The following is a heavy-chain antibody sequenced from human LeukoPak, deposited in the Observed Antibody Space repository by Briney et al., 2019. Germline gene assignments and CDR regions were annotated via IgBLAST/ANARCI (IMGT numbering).Heavy chain of an antibody. CDR1: GGSISSSSYY. J-gene: IGHJ4*02. CDR3: ARHNRSPPYYYGSGSLPEFDY. V-gene: IGHV4-39*01. CDR2: IYYRDNT. D-gene: IGHD3-10*01. Sequence: SETLSLTCTVSGGSISSSSYYWGSIRQPPGRGLESIADIYYRDNTYYNPSLKSRVTISVDTSKNQFSLKLSSVTAADTAVYYCARHNRSPPYYYGSGSLPEFDYWGQGTLVTVSP.